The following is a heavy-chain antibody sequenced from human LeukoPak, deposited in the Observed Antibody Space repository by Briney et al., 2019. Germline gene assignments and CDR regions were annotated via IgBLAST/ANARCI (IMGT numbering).Heavy chain of an antibody. Sequence: ASVKVSCKASGYTFTSYDINWVRQAIGQGLEWMGWMNPNSGNTGYAQKFQGRVTMTRNTSISTAYMELSSLRSEDTAVYYCAWGYGSGSYWDYYYGMDVWGQGTTVTVSS. CDR3: AWGYGSGSYWDYYYGMDV. J-gene: IGHJ6*02. V-gene: IGHV1-8*01. CDR2: MNPNSGNT. D-gene: IGHD3-10*01. CDR1: GYTFTSYD.